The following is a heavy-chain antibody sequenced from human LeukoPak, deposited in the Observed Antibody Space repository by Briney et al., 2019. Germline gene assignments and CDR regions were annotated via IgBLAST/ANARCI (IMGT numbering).Heavy chain of an antibody. CDR2: IYYSGST. J-gene: IGHJ4*02. CDR1: GGSISSGGYY. CDR3: ARVYCSGGSCYPPGFDY. V-gene: IGHV4-31*03. Sequence: SQTLSLTCTVSGGSISSGGYYWSWLRQQPGKGLEWIGYIYYSGSTYYNPSLKSRVTISVDKSKNQFSLKLSSVTAADTAVYYCARVYCSGGSCYPPGFDYWGQGTLVTVSS. D-gene: IGHD2-15*01.